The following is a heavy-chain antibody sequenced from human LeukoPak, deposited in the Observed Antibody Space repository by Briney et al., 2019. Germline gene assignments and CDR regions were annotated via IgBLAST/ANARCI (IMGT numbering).Heavy chain of an antibody. CDR3: VRETGWLFDF. V-gene: IGHV3-48*03. Sequence: GGSLRLSCAASGFTFSSYELNWVRQAPGKGLEWVSYITSSGNTIYYADSVKGRFTISRDNAKNSLFLQVNSLRAEDTAVYYCVRETGWLFDFWGQGTLVIVSS. D-gene: IGHD5-12*01. CDR2: ITSSGNTI. J-gene: IGHJ4*02. CDR1: GFTFSSYE.